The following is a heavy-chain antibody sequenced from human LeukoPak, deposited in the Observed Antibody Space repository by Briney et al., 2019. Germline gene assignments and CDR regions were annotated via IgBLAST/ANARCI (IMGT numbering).Heavy chain of an antibody. CDR1: GFTFSSYG. CDR2: IWYDGSNK. J-gene: IGHJ3*02. Sequence: GGSLRLSCAASGFTFSSYGMHWVRQAPGKGLEWVAVIWYDGSNKYYADSVKGRFTISRDNSENTLYLQMNSLRAEDTAVYYCARGIVGATLPDAFDIWGQGTMVTVSS. V-gene: IGHV3-33*01. D-gene: IGHD1-26*01. CDR3: ARGIVGATLPDAFDI.